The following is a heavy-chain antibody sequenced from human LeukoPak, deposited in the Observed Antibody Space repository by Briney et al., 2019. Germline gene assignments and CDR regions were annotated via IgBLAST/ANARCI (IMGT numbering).Heavy chain of an antibody. D-gene: IGHD1-1*01. Sequence: ASVKVSCKASGYTLTSYGISWVRQAPGQGLEWMGWINTYNGITDYAQKFQGRINMTTDTSTNTAYMDLRSLRPDDTAMYYCTRVSLGGTSTRDYWGQGALVTVSS. J-gene: IGHJ4*02. CDR1: GYTLTSYG. CDR2: INTYNGIT. V-gene: IGHV1-18*01. CDR3: TRVSLGGTSTRDY.